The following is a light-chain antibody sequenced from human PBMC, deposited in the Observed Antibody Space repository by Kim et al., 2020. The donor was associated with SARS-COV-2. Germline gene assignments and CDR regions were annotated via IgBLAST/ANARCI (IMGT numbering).Light chain of an antibody. CDR3: VLYVGSGISV. Sequence: LPWALRGGPVSTTHAPCWRHQTPGQAPRTLIYKTNLLSAGVPDRSSASVLGNKAALTITGAQAEDESVYYCVLYVGSGISVSGGGTQLTFL. CDR2: KTN. J-gene: IGLJ3*02. CDR1: GGPVSTTHA. V-gene: IGLV8-61*01.